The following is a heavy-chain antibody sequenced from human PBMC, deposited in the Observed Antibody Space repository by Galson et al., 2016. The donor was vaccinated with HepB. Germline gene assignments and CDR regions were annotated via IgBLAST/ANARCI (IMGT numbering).Heavy chain of an antibody. D-gene: IGHD3-3*01. Sequence: LSLTCTVSGGSISSGDYYWSWIRQPPGRGLEWIGCIHYSGSTYYNPSLESRVTMSIDTSKNQFSLRLNSVTAADTAVYYCAMAPNWNFFDYWGQGILVTVSS. V-gene: IGHV4-30-4*01. J-gene: IGHJ4*02. CDR3: AMAPNWNFFDY. CDR1: GGSISSGDYY. CDR2: IHYSGST.